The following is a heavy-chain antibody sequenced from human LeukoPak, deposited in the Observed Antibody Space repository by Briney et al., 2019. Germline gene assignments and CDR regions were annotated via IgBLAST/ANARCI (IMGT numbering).Heavy chain of an antibody. J-gene: IGHJ4*02. CDR1: GFNFSDYY. V-gene: IGHV3-11*04. Sequence: PGGSLRLSCAASGFNFSDYYMSWIRQAPGKGLEWVSYISSSGSSIYYADSVRGRFTISRDNAKNSLYLQMISLRAEDTAVYYCVRDPVEISYDYWGQGTLVTVSS. D-gene: IGHD5-24*01. CDR2: ISSSGSSI. CDR3: VRDPVEISYDY.